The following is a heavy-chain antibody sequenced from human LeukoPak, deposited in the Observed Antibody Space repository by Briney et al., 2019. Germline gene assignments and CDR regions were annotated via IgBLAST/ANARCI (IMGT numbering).Heavy chain of an antibody. D-gene: IGHD6-19*01. Sequence: GGSLRLSCAASGFTFSSYDMSWVRQAPGKGLEWVSVISGSGGSTYYADSVKGRFTISRDNAKNSVYLQMNSLRAEDTAVYYCARGHSSGWYDQYYFDHWGQGTPVTVSS. CDR2: ISGSGGST. V-gene: IGHV3-23*01. J-gene: IGHJ4*02. CDR3: ARGHSSGWYDQYYFDH. CDR1: GFTFSSYD.